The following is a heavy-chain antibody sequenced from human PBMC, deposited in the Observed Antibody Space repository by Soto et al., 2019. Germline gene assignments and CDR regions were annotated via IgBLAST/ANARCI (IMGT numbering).Heavy chain of an antibody. V-gene: IGHV5-51*01. CDR1: GYIFSSYC. J-gene: IGHJ5*02. Sequence: GECLKIYCKRSGYIFSSYCIGWVLQMPGTGLEWMGITHGGDANTRYSPSFEGQVSISTDKSITTADLQWSSLKASDTAMYYCVRGGGGGQFDLWGQGTVVTVAS. CDR3: VRGGGGGQFDL. CDR2: THGGDANT. D-gene: IGHD2-15*01.